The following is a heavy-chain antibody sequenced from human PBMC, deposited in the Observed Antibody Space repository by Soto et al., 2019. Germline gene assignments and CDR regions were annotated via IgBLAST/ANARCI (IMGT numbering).Heavy chain of an antibody. Sequence: PGGSLRLSCAASGFAFSKYDINWVRQAPGKGLEWVALISYDGSNIRFRDSVKDRFISSRDNSKNSLFLEMNSLTSEDAAMYFCARDSYDILTGQKRYFDFWGQGTLV. D-gene: IGHD3-9*01. J-gene: IGHJ4*02. CDR2: ISYDGSNI. CDR3: ARDSYDILTGQKRYFDF. V-gene: IGHV3-30*03. CDR1: GFAFSKYD.